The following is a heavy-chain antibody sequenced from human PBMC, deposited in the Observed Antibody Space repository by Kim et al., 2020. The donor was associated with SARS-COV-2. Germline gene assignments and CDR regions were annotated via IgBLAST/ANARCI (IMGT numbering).Heavy chain of an antibody. J-gene: IGHJ3*02. CDR3: ARVLRNAFDI. D-gene: IGHD1-26*01. Sequence: PISGTANSAQKFQCRVTIPADASTSTAYMELSSLRSEDTAVYYCARVLRNAFDIWGQGTMVTVSS. CDR2: PISGTA. V-gene: IGHV1-69*01.